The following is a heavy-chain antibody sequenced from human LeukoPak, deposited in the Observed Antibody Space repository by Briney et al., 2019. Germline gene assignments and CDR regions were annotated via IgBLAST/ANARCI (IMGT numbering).Heavy chain of an antibody. V-gene: IGHV3-66*02. CDR1: GFTVSSNY. J-gene: IGHJ4*02. CDR2: IYSGGST. D-gene: IGHD3-22*01. Sequence: GGSLRLSCAASGFTVSSNYMSWVRQAPGKGLEWVSVIYSGGSTYYADSVKGRFTISRDNSKNTLYLQMNSLRAEDTAVYYCARELLDYYDSSGCDYWGQGTLVTVSS. CDR3: ARELLDYYDSSGCDY.